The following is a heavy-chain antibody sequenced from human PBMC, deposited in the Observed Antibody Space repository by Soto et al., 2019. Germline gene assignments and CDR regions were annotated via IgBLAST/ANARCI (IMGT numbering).Heavy chain of an antibody. CDR3: ASGGSYYEGYYYYYGMDV. V-gene: IGHV1-18*04. D-gene: IGHD1-26*01. Sequence: ASVKVSCKASGYTFTSYGISWVRQAPGQGLEWMGWISAYNGNTNYAQKLQGRVTMTTDTSTSTAYMEPRSLRSDDTAVYYCASGGSYYEGYYYYYGMDVWGQGTTVTVSS. CDR1: GYTFTSYG. J-gene: IGHJ6*02. CDR2: ISAYNGNT.